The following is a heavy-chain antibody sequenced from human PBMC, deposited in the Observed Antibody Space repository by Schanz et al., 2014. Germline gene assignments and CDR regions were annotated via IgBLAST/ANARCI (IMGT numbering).Heavy chain of an antibody. CDR1: RYTFNTYG. V-gene: IGHV1-69*04. CDR3: TRLRRADPNGFDV. CDR2: IMPLRGIG. D-gene: IGHD6-19*01. Sequence: QGQLVQSGPEVKEPGASVKVSCEASRYTFNTYGLNWVRQAPGQGLEWLGRIMPLRGIGNNAWKFQDRLTITADKSMNITYRELSSLGTEDTAVYYCTRLRRADPNGFDVGGQGTTVNVS. J-gene: IGHJ6*02.